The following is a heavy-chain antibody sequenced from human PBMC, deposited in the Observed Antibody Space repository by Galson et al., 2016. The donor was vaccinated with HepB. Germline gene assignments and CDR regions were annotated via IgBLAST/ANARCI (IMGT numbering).Heavy chain of an antibody. V-gene: IGHV3-23*01. J-gene: IGHJ3*02. D-gene: IGHD2-21*02. CDR1: GFTFVNYA. CDR3: AKYLAPGLHAFDI. CDR2: IDDNGHAGTT. Sequence: SLRLSCAASGFTFVNYAMTWVRQPPGKGLEWVSTIDDNGHAGTTHYADSVRGRFTISRDDSNNRLYLQMDSLGAEDTALYFCAKYLAPGLHAFDIWGQGTTVTVSS.